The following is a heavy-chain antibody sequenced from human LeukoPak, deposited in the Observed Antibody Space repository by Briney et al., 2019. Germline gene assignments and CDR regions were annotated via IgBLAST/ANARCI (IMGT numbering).Heavy chain of an antibody. CDR1: GYTFTGYY. J-gene: IGHJ4*02. V-gene: IGHV1-46*01. CDR2: INPSGGST. Sequence: ASVKVSCKASGYTFTGYYMHWVRQAPGQGLEWMGIINPSGGSTSYAQKFQGRVTMTRDMSTSTVYMELSSLRSEDTAVYYCARYSSGWYSVWDYWGQGTLVTVS. D-gene: IGHD6-19*01. CDR3: ARYSSGWYSVWDY.